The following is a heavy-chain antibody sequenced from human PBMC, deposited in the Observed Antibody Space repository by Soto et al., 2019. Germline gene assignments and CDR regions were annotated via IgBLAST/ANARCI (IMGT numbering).Heavy chain of an antibody. CDR3: ARSMTSIVVVPATDC. CDR1: GGSISSSSYY. V-gene: IGHV4-39*01. D-gene: IGHD2-2*01. Sequence: SETLSLTCTVSGGSISSSSYYWGWIRQPPGKGLEWIGSIYYSGSTYYNPSLKSRVTISVDTSKNQFSLKLSSVTAADTAVYYCARSMTSIVVVPATDCWGQGTLVTVSS. J-gene: IGHJ4*02. CDR2: IYYSGST.